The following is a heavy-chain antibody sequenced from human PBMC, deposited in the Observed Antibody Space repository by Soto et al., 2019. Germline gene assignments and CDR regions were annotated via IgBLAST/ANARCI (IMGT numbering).Heavy chain of an antibody. CDR1: GYSFANYT. D-gene: IGHD3-16*01. V-gene: IGHV1-8*02. CDR3: ARMATFGSLNWFDP. Sequence: ASVKVSCKASGYSFANYTIHWVRQAPGQGLEWMGWMNPGSGDTGYAQKFQGRVTMTRDISIATAYMELSSLRSDDTAIYYCARMATFGSLNWFDPWGQGTLVTVSS. J-gene: IGHJ5*02. CDR2: MNPGSGDT.